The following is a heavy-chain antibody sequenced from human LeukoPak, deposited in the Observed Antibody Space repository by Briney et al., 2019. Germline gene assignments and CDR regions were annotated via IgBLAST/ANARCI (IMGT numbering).Heavy chain of an antibody. Sequence: SETLSLTCTVSGGSISSYYWSWIRQPPGKGLEWIGYIYYSGSTYYNPSLKSRVTISVDTSKNQFSLKLSSVTAADTAVYYCARERRSGSYYPYNWFDPWGQGTLVTVSS. CDR3: ARERRSGSYYPYNWFDP. D-gene: IGHD1-26*01. V-gene: IGHV4-59*12. J-gene: IGHJ5*02. CDR2: IYYSGST. CDR1: GGSISSYY.